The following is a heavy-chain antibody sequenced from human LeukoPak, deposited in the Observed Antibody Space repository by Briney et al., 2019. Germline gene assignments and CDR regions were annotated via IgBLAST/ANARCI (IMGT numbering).Heavy chain of an antibody. V-gene: IGHV3-53*05. CDR1: GFTVSSNY. D-gene: IGHD6-19*01. Sequence: GGSLRLSCAASGFTVSSNYMSWVRQAPGKGLEWVSVIYSGGSTYYADSVKGRFTISRDNSKNTLYLQMDSLRAEDTAVYYCSKGFFQWLAVFDYWGQGTLVTVSS. CDR3: SKGFFQWLAVFDY. J-gene: IGHJ4*02. CDR2: IYSGGST.